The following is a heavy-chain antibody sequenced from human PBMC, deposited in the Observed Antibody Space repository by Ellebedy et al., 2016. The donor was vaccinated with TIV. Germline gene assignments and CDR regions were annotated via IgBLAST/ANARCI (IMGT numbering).Heavy chain of an antibody. Sequence: GGSLRLSXKGSGYSFTSYWIGWVRQMPGKGLEWMGIIYPGDSDTRYSPSFQGQVTISADKSISTAYLQWSSLKASDTAMYYCARVLKGATDAFDIWGQGTMVTVSS. CDR1: GYSFTSYW. D-gene: IGHD1-26*01. V-gene: IGHV5-51*01. CDR3: ARVLKGATDAFDI. CDR2: IYPGDSDT. J-gene: IGHJ3*02.